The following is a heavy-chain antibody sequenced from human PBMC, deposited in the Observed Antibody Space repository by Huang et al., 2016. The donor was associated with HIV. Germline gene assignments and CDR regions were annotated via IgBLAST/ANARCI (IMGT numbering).Heavy chain of an antibody. CDR1: GYTFIGYG. V-gene: IGHV1-18*01. CDR2: ISGYNGNT. J-gene: IGHJ3*01. CDR3: VRAEYIGAASTGEDAFDA. D-gene: IGHD6-13*01. Sequence: QVQLVQSGGEVKKPGASVKVSCKASGYTFIGYGISWVRQAPGQGLEWMGWISGYNGNTRYAQNFQGRVTMTGETSTSTGYMELRSLRPDETDVLYCVRAEYIGAASTGEDAFDAWGQGTLVTV.